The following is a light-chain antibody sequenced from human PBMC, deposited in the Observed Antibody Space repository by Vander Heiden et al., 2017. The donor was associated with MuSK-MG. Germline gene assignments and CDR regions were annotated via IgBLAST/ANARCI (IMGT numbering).Light chain of an antibody. J-gene: IGKJ2*01. CDR1: QSLLHGNGYSY. CDR2: LGS. Sequence: EIVMTQSPLPLPVTPGEPASVSCRSSQSLLHGNGYSYLDSYLQKAGQSPQLLIYLGSDRDSGVHDRFSGSGSGTDFTLKSSRVEAEDVGLYYFMQHLHNIFGRGTKMEI. V-gene: IGKV2-28*01. CDR3: MQHLHNI.